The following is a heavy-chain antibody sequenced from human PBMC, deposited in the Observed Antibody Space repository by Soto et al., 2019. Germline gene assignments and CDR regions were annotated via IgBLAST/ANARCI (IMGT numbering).Heavy chain of an antibody. J-gene: IGHJ6*02. D-gene: IGHD6-6*01. CDR2: IHYSGST. CDR1: GGSISNDVYY. CDR3: ARALSSSSYYYYYYGMDV. V-gene: IGHV4-39*01. Sequence: QLQLQESGPGLVEPSETLSLTCTVSGGSISNDVYYWAWIRQPPGKGLEWIGSIHYSGSTYYNPSLKTRVTISVDTSNIQFSLRLSSVTAADTAVYYCARALSSSSYYYYYYGMDVWGQGTTITVSS.